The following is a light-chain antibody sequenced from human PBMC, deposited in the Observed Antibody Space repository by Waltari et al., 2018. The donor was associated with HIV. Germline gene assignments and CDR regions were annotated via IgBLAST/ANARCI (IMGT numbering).Light chain of an antibody. CDR1: TTAIGSYSY. CDR3: SSYSRGALL. Sequence: QSVLTQPASVSGSPGQSLTLSCTGTTTAIGSYSYFSCYQQSPDKAPKLIIYEVSNRPSGISSRFSGSKSGNTASLTISGLQADDEAYYHCSSYSRGALLFGGGTKVTVL. V-gene: IGLV2-14*01. CDR2: EVS. J-gene: IGLJ2*01.